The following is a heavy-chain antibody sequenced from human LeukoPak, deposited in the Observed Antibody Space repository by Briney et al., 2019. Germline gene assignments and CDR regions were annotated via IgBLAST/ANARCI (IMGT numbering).Heavy chain of an antibody. CDR2: IRYDGSNK. CDR1: GFTFSSYG. D-gene: IGHD5-24*01. J-gene: IGHJ3*02. V-gene: IGHV3-30*02. CDR3: ARGRGRWLQFDAFDI. Sequence: PGGSLRLSCAASGFTFSSYGMHWVRQAPGKGLEWVAFIRYDGSNKYYADSVKGRFTISRDNSKNTLYLQMNSLRAEDTAVYYCARGRGRWLQFDAFDIWGQGTMVTVSS.